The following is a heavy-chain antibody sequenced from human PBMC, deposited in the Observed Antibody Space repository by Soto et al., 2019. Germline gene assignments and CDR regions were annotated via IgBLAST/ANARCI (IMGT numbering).Heavy chain of an antibody. J-gene: IGHJ4*02. CDR1: GGSISSSGFY. CDR2: IYYSGTT. V-gene: IGHV4-39*01. Sequence: QLQLQESGPGLVKPSETLSLTCTVSGGSISSSGFYWTWIRQPPGKGLEWIGTIYYSGTTFYTPSLKSRVTVSVHTYKNQCSRRLNSVTAADTAVYYCARRIAVAPTYSFDYLGQGILVTVPS. D-gene: IGHD6-19*01. CDR3: ARRIAVAPTYSFDY.